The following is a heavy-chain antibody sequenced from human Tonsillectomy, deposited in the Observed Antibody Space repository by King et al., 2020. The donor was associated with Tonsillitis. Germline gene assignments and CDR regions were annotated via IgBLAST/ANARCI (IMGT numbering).Heavy chain of an antibody. D-gene: IGHD3-3*01. J-gene: IGHJ4*02. Sequence: VQLVESGAEVKKPGASVIVSCKPSGYTFINFYIHLVRQAPGQRLEWMGWITPDSGDTNYAQKFQGRFTMTRDTSISTAYMQLSRLRSDDTAVYYCARFYDFWSIFDYWGQGTQVTVSS. V-gene: IGHV1-2*02. CDR3: ARFYDFWSIFDY. CDR2: ITPDSGDT. CDR1: GYTFINFY.